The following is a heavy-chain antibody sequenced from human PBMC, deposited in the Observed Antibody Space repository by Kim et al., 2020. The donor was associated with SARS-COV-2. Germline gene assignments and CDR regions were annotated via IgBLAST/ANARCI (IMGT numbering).Heavy chain of an antibody. V-gene: IGHV1-46*03. Sequence: QKFQGRVTMTRDTSTGTVYMELSSLRSEDTAVYYCRTGGVISHGFGMDVWGQGTTVTVSS. CDR3: RTGGVISHGFGMDV. J-gene: IGHJ6*02. D-gene: IGHD3-10*01.